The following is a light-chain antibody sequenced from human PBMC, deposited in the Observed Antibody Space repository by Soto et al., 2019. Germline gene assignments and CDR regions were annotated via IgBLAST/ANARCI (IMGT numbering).Light chain of an antibody. Sequence: DVVMTQSPLSLPVTLGQPASISCRSSQSLVYSDGNTYLNWFQQRPGQSPRRLIYNVSNRDSGVPERFSGSGAGADFTLKISRVESEDVGVYYCMQGTHWPLTFGQGTKLEIK. CDR2: NVS. J-gene: IGKJ2*01. CDR3: MQGTHWPLT. V-gene: IGKV2-30*01. CDR1: QSLVYSDGNTY.